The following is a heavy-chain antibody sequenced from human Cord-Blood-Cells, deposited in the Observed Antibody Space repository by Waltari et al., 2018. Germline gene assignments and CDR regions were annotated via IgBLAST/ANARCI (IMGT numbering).Heavy chain of an antibody. CDR2: ISYDGSNK. D-gene: IGHD6-19*01. V-gene: IGHV3-30*04. Sequence: QVQLVESGGGVVQPGRSLRLSCAASGFTFSSFAMPWVRQAPGKGLEWVAVISYDGSNKYYADSVKGRFTISRDNSKNTLYLQMNSLRAEDTAVYYCATHRGGAVAAEYFQHWGQGTLVTVSS. CDR1: GFTFSSFA. J-gene: IGHJ1*01. CDR3: ATHRGGAVAAEYFQH.